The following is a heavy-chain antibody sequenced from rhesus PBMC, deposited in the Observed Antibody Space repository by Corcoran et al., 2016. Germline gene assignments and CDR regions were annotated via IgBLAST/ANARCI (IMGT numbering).Heavy chain of an antibody. CDR2: IRGRAYSGTP. CDR1: EFTFSDHY. Sequence: EVQLIESGGGLVQPGGSLSLSCAASEFTFSDHYIRWVGQAPGKGLGCVGFIRGRAYSGTPQCTAAVESRLPISRDDSEAIAYLQMNSLKIVTTAVYFGSRTTVAGARFDYWGQGVVVTVSS. CDR3: SRTTVAGARFDY. D-gene: IGHD4-29*01. J-gene: IGHJ4*01. V-gene: IGHV3-184*01.